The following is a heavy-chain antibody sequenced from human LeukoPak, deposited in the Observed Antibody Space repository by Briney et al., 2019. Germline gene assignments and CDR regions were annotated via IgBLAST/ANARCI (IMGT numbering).Heavy chain of an antibody. CDR3: ARNSDYYYMDV. D-gene: IGHD1-7*01. Sequence: PGGSLSLTCTASGFSISSYYRSWVRQPPGKGLEWIGYTYYSGSTNYNPSLKSRVTISVDTSKNQFSLKLSSVTAADTAVYYCARNSDYYYMDVWGKGTTVTVSS. J-gene: IGHJ6*03. V-gene: IGHV4-59*01. CDR2: TYYSGST. CDR1: GFSISSYY.